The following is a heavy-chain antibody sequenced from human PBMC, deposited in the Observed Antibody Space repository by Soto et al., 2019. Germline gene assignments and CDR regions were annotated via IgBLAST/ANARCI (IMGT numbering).Heavy chain of an antibody. J-gene: IGHJ4*02. Sequence: EVQLVESGGGLVQPGESLKLSCAVSGFTFSGSAMHWVRQASGKGLEWVGHIRSKANNYATTYAASVKGRFTIARDDSKNTAYLQMNSLKCEDTVVYYCTGGYGVLVGVYWGQGTVVTVSS. CDR3: TGGYGVLVGVY. CDR1: GFTFSGSA. D-gene: IGHD4-17*01. V-gene: IGHV3-73*01. CDR2: IRSKANNYAT.